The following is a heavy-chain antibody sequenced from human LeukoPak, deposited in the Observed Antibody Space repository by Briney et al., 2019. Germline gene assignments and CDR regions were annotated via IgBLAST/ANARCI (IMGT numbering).Heavy chain of an antibody. CDR2: IDPSDSYT. Sequence: GESLKISCKGSGYSFTSYWMSWVRQMPGKGLEWMGRIDPSDSYTNYSPSFQGHVTISADKSISTAYLQWSSLKASDTAMYYCASQIAAAAFDIWGQGTMVTVSS. V-gene: IGHV5-10-1*01. D-gene: IGHD6-13*01. CDR3: ASQIAAAAFDI. J-gene: IGHJ3*02. CDR1: GYSFTSYW.